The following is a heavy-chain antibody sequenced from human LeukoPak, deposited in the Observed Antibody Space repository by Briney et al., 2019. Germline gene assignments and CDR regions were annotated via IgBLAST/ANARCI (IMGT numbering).Heavy chain of an antibody. D-gene: IGHD2-21*02. CDR2: IKQDGSEK. CDR1: GFTFSSYW. CDR3: ARDGRMVTAKGFFY. V-gene: IGHV3-7*01. Sequence: PGGSLRLSCAASGFTFSSYWMSWVRQAPGKGLEWVANIKQDGSEKYYVDSVKGRFTISRDNAKNSLYLQMNSLRAEDTAVYYCARDGRMVTAKGFFYWGQGTLVTVSS. J-gene: IGHJ4*02.